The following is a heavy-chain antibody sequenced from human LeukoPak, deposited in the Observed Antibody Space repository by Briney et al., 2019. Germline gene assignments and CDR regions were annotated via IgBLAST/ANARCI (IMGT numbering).Heavy chain of an antibody. Sequence: ASVKVSCKASGYTFTSCYMHWVRQAPGQGLEWMGIINPSGGSTSYAQKFQGRVTMTRDMSTSTVYMELSSLRSEDTAVYYCARDTPYDSSGYYLSAHFDYWGRGTLVTVSS. J-gene: IGHJ4*02. CDR1: GYTFTSCY. V-gene: IGHV1-46*01. D-gene: IGHD3-22*01. CDR2: INPSGGST. CDR3: ARDTPYDSSGYYLSAHFDY.